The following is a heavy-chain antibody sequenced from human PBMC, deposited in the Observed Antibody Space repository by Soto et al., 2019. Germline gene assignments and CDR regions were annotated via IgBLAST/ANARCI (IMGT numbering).Heavy chain of an antibody. J-gene: IGHJ3*01. Sequence: GGSLRLSCAASGFSFSRYGIHWVRQAPGKGLEWVAVISYDESTTFYADSVKGRFTISRDNSKNTLFLQMNSLRPEDTAVYYCSKAMIGSYNSDAFDVWGQGTMVTVSS. CDR3: SKAMIGSYNSDAFDV. CDR1: GFSFSRYG. D-gene: IGHD1-20*01. V-gene: IGHV3-30*18. CDR2: ISYDESTT.